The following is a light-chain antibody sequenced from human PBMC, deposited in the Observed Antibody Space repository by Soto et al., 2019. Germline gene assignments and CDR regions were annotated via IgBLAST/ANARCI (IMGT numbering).Light chain of an antibody. V-gene: IGKV1-5*03. CDR1: QTIGSW. J-gene: IGKJ5*01. CDR2: KAS. Sequence: IQIAPSPSTPSGCVGDRVTITCRASQTIGSWLAWYQQKPGKAPKLLIYKASTLKSGVPSRFSGSGSGTDFTLTISSLEPEDFAVYYCQQRSNWPRTFGQGTRLEIK. CDR3: QQRSNWPRT.